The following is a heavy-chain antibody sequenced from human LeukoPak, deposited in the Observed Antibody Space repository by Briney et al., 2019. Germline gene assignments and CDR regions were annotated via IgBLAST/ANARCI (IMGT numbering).Heavy chain of an antibody. Sequence: GGSLRLSCAASGFTFSSYGMHWVRQAPGKGLEWVAVIWYDGSNKYYADSVKGRFTISRDNSKNTLYLQMNSLRAEDTAVYYCARDPTRTSRVRYFDWLGRGDYYYYGMDVWGQGTTVTVSS. CDR2: IWYDGSNK. CDR3: ARDPTRTSRVRYFDWLGRGDYYYYGMDV. V-gene: IGHV3-33*01. D-gene: IGHD3-9*01. CDR1: GFTFSSYG. J-gene: IGHJ6*02.